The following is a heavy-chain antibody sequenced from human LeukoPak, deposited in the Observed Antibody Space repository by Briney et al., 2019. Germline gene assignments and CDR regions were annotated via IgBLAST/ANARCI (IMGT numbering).Heavy chain of an antibody. Sequence: VASAKVSCKASGYTFTGYYMHWVRQAPGQGLEWMGWINPNSGGTNYAQKFQGRVTMTRDTSISTAYMELSRLRSDDTAVYYCARDQRHIAAAGISIYYYYYMDVWGKGTTVTISS. D-gene: IGHD6-13*01. V-gene: IGHV1-2*02. CDR1: GYTFTGYY. CDR2: INPNSGGT. J-gene: IGHJ6*03. CDR3: ARDQRHIAAAGISIYYYYYMDV.